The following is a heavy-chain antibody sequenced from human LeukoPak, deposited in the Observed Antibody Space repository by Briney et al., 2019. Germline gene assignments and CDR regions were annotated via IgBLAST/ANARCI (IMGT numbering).Heavy chain of an antibody. D-gene: IGHD3-22*01. Sequence: GGSLRLSCAASGFTVSSNYMSWVRQAPGKGLEWVSVIYSGGSTYYADSVRGRFTISRHNSKNTLYLQMNSLRAEDTAVYYCARDKPRDYYDSSGSAYYYGMDVWGQGTTVTVSS. CDR2: IYSGGST. CDR1: GFTVSSNY. V-gene: IGHV3-53*04. J-gene: IGHJ6*02. CDR3: ARDKPRDYYDSSGSAYYYGMDV.